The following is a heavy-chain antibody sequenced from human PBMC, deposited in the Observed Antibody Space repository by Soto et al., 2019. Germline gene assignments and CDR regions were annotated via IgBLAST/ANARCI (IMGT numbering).Heavy chain of an antibody. D-gene: IGHD3-3*01. V-gene: IGHV3-48*02. CDR2: ISSSSSTI. CDR1: GFTFSSYS. CDR3: ERTLRFLEWLLLATNYYGMDV. Sequence: PGGSLRLSCAASGFTFSSYSMNWVRQAPGKGLEWVSYISSSSSTIYYADSVKGRFTISRDNAKNSLYLQMNSLRDEDTAVYYCERTLRFLEWLLLATNYYGMDVWGQGTTVTVSS. J-gene: IGHJ6*02.